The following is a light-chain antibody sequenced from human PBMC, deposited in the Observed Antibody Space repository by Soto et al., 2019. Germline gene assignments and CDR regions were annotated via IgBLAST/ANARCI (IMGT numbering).Light chain of an antibody. CDR1: QGIRNE. Sequence: AIQMTQSPSSLSASVGDRVTITCRASQGIRNELVWYQQKPGKAPKLLIYAASRLHTGVASRFSGSGSGTDYTLTISSLQPEDFATYYCLQDNTFPFTFGPGTKVELK. CDR2: AAS. CDR3: LQDNTFPFT. J-gene: IGKJ3*01. V-gene: IGKV1-6*01.